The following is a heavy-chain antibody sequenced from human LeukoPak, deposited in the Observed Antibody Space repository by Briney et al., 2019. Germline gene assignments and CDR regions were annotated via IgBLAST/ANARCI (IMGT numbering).Heavy chain of an antibody. CDR3: VTFFVSNGYYYSYFLH. D-gene: IGHD3-22*01. V-gene: IGHV1-69*13. CDR2: IIPIFGTA. CDR1: GGTFSSYA. J-gene: IGHJ1*01. Sequence: SVKVSCKASGGTFSSYAISWLRQAPGQGLEWMGGIIPIFGTANYAQKFQRRVTITADESTSTAYMQLSSLRSEDTAVYYCVTFFVSNGYYYSYFLHWGQGTLVTVSS.